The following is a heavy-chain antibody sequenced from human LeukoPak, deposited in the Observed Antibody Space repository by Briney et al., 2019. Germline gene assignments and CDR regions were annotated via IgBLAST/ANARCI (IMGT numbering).Heavy chain of an antibody. V-gene: IGHV1-2*02. J-gene: IGHJ5*02. CDR1: GYTFTGYY. CDR2: INPNSGGT. CDR3: ARDHYGQEELELRGWFDP. Sequence: GASVKVSCKASGYTFTGYYMHWVRQAPGQGLEWMGWINPNSGGTNYAQKFQGRVTMTRDTSISTAYMELSRLRSDDSAVYYCARDHYGQEELELRGWFDPWGQGTLVTVSS. D-gene: IGHD1-7*01.